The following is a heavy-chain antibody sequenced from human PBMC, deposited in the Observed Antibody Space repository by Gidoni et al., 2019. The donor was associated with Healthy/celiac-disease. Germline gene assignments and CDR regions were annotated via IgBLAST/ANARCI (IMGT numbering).Heavy chain of an antibody. V-gene: IGHV3-23*01. J-gene: IGHJ4*02. CDR1: GFPFSSYA. CDR2: ISGSGGST. D-gene: IGHD3-9*01. Sequence: EVQLLESGGGFVQPGGSLRLSCAASGFPFSSYAMSWVRQAPGKGLEWVAAISGSGGSTDYADSVKGRFTISRDNSKNTLYLQMNSLRAEDTAVYYCAKGQEYGRYFDWLLYPDYWGQGTLVTVSS. CDR3: AKGQEYGRYFDWLLYPDY.